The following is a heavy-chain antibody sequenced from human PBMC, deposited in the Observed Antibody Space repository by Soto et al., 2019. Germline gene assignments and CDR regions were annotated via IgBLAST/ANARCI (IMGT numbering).Heavy chain of an antibody. CDR2: IYYSGST. Sequence: SETLSLTCTVSGGSISSGGYYWSWIRQHPGKGLEWIGYIYYSGSTYYNPSLKSRVTISVDTSKNQFSLKLSSVTAADTAVYYCARDRRVAAAGPRFYYYGMDVWGQGTTVTVS. CDR3: ARDRRVAAAGPRFYYYGMDV. J-gene: IGHJ6*02. V-gene: IGHV4-31*03. D-gene: IGHD6-13*01. CDR1: GGSISSGGYY.